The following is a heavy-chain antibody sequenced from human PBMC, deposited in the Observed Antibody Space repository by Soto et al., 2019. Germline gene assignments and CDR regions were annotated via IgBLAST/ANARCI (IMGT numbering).Heavy chain of an antibody. CDR3: ARRLYYDSSGFEGGGMDV. Sequence: SETLSLTCTVCGGSISSSSYYWGWIRQPPGKGLEWIGSIYYSGSTYYNPSLKSRVTIPVDTSKNQFSLKLSSVTAADTAVYYCARRLYYDSSGFEGGGMDVWGQGTTVTVSS. J-gene: IGHJ6*02. CDR2: IYYSGST. V-gene: IGHV4-39*01. D-gene: IGHD3-22*01. CDR1: GGSISSSSYY.